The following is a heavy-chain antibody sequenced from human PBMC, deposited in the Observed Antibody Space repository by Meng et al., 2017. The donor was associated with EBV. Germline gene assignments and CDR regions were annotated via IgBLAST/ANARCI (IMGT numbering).Heavy chain of an antibody. CDR2: IYWDDAK. CDR1: GISLTTSGVG. CDR3: AHSKYYSDSGGYWDYFDD. J-gene: IGHJ4*02. V-gene: IGHV2-5*02. Sequence: QINLKESGPTLVKPTQTLLLTCTFSGISLTTSGVGVGWIRQPPGKALEWLAVIYWDDAKRYSPSLKNRLTITKDTSKNQVVLTMTNMDPVDTATYFCAHSKYYSDSGGYWDYFDDWGQGTLVTVSS. D-gene: IGHD3-10*01.